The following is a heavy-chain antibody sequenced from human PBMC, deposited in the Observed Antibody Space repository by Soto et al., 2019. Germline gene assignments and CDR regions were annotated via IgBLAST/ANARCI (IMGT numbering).Heavy chain of an antibody. V-gene: IGHV1-69*08. CDR3: ARDPIAYDLPAY. Sequence: QVQLVQSGAEVKKPGSSVKVSCKASGGTFSSYTISWVRQAPGQGLEWMGRIIPILGKANYAQKFQGRVTITADKSTSASYMELSSLRSEDTAVYYCARDPIAYDLPAYWGQGTLVTVSS. CDR1: GGTFSSYT. D-gene: IGHD3-3*01. CDR2: IIPILGKA. J-gene: IGHJ4*02.